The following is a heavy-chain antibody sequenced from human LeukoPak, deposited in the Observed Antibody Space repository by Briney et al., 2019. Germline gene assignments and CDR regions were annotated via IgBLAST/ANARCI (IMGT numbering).Heavy chain of an antibody. Sequence: GGSLRLSCAASGFTFSSYWMHWVRQAPGKGLVWVSRMNSDGSSTSYADSVKGRFTISRDNAKNTLYLQMKSLRAEDTAVYYCAREGDGYDYDHWGQGTLVTVSS. D-gene: IGHD5-12*01. CDR2: MNSDGSST. CDR1: GFTFSSYW. J-gene: IGHJ4*02. CDR3: AREGDGYDYDH. V-gene: IGHV3-74*01.